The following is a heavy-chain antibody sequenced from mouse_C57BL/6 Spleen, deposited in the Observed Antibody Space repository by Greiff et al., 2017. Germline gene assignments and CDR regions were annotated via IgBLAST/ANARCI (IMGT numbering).Heavy chain of an antibody. CDR1: GFTFNTYA. Sequence: EVQRVESGGGLVQPKGSLKLSCAASGFTFNTYAMHWVRQAPGKGLEWVARIRSKSSNYATYYADSVKDRFTISRDDSQSMLYLQMNNLKTEDTAMYYCVRDKLGRGYFDVWGTGTTVTVSS. CDR2: IRSKSSNYAT. J-gene: IGHJ1*03. CDR3: VRDKLGRGYFDV. V-gene: IGHV10-3*01. D-gene: IGHD4-1*01.